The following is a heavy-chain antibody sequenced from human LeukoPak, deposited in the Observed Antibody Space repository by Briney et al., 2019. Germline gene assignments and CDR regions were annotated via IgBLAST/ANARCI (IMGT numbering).Heavy chain of an antibody. CDR1: GFTFTSHA. V-gene: IGHV3-23*01. CDR3: AKPRPSYSSSWYDH. CDR2: ISGSGGST. Sequence: PWGSVRLSCAASGFTFTSHAMSWVRQAPGKGLEWVSAISGSGGSTYYADSVKGRFTISRDNSKNTLYLQMNSLRAEDTAVYYCAKPRPSYSSSWYDHWGQGTLVTVSS. J-gene: IGHJ5*02. D-gene: IGHD6-13*01.